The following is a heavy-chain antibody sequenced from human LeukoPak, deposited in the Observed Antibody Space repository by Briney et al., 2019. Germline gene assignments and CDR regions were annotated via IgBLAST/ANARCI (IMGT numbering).Heavy chain of an antibody. CDR3: AKGYSNYEVDAFDI. CDR1: GFTFSSYG. V-gene: IGHV3-30*18. J-gene: IGHJ3*02. Sequence: SGGSLRLSCAASGFTFSSYGMHWVRQAPGKGLEWVAVISYDGSNKYYADSVKGRFTISRDNSKNTLYLQMNSLRAEDTAVYYCAKGYSNYEVDAFDIWGQGTMVTVSS. CDR2: ISYDGSNK. D-gene: IGHD4-11*01.